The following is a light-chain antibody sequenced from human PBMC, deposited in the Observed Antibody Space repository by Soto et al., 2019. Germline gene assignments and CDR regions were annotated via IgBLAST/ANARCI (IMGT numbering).Light chain of an antibody. CDR3: QQSYSLPYP. V-gene: IGKV1-39*01. J-gene: IGKJ2*01. CDR2: AAS. Sequence: DIQMTQSPSSLSASVGDRVTITCRPSQSIDNFLNWYQQKPGKAPNLLIYAASSLQSGVSSRFSGSGSGTDFTLTISSLQPDASATYYCQQSYSLPYPFGQGTKVDIK. CDR1: QSIDNF.